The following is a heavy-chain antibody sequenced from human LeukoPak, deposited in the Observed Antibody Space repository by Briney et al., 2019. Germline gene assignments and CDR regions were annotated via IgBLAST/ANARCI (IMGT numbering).Heavy chain of an antibody. J-gene: IGHJ4*02. CDR3: ARHRQAGTSHAVDY. CDR2: MYYKSKWYN. Sequence: SRTLSLTCAISGDSVSSNSAAWNWIRQSPSRGLEWLGRMYYKSKWYNDYAVSVKSRITITPDTSKNQFSLQLNSVTPEDTAVYYCARHRQAGTSHAVDYWGQGILVTVSS. CDR1: GDSVSSNSAA. D-gene: IGHD1-7*01. V-gene: IGHV6-1*01.